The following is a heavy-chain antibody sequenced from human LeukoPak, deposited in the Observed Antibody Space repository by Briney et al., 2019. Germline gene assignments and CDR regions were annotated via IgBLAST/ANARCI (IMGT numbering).Heavy chain of an antibody. J-gene: IGHJ6*02. V-gene: IGHV3-33*01. CDR2: IWYDGSNK. CDR1: GPTFRSYG. CDR3: ATLLGGDGMDV. Sequence: GGSLRLSCVASGPTFRSYGMHWVRQAPGKGLEWMAVIWYDGSNKYYADSVKGRFTISRDNSKNTLYLQMNSLRVEDTAVYYCATLLGGDGMDVWGQGTTVIVPS. D-gene: IGHD3-16*01.